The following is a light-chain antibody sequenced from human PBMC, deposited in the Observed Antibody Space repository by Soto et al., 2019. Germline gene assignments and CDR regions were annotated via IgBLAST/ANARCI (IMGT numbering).Light chain of an antibody. J-gene: IGKJ2*01. CDR1: QSITTF. Sequence: DIQMTQSPSSLSASVGDRVTITCRASQSITTFLNWYQQSPGKAPKLLIYGASNLQSGVPSRFSGSGSGTDFTLTITSLQPEDFATYYCQQSYSSPLMYTFGQGTNLQIK. CDR3: QQSYSSPLMYT. CDR2: GAS. V-gene: IGKV1-39*01.